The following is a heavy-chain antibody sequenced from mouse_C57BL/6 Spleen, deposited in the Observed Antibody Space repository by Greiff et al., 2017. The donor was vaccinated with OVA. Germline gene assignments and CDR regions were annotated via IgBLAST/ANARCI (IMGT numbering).Heavy chain of an antibody. D-gene: IGHD1-1*01. CDR3: ATSLITSVVGWAY. Sequence: VQLQESGPGLVQPSQCLSITCTVSGFSLTSYGVHWVRQSPGKGLEWLGVIWSGGSTDYNEDFISRLSISKYNDKRQVFFKMNSLQADDTAIYSCATSLITSVVGWAYWGKGTLVTVSA. J-gene: IGHJ3*01. CDR2: IWSGGST. V-gene: IGHV2-2*01. CDR1: GFSLTSYG.